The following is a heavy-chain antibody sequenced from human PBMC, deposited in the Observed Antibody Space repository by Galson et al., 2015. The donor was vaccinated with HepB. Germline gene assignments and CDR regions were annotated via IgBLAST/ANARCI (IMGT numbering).Heavy chain of an antibody. D-gene: IGHD3-10*01. Sequence: VKVSCKVSGYSFPDQYIHWVQQAPGKGLEWMGLVDPEDGEGIYADKFQGRVTMSADTSIDTAYMELRSLTSDDTAVYYCARVGLWFGDVSGTFDLWGRGTLVTVSS. CDR3: ARVGLWFGDVSGTFDL. CDR1: GYSFPDQY. CDR2: VDPEDGEG. V-gene: IGHV1-69-2*01. J-gene: IGHJ4*02.